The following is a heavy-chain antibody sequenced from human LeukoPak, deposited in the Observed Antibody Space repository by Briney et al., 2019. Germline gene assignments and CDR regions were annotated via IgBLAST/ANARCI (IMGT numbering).Heavy chain of an antibody. Sequence: GGSLRLSCAASGFTFSSYSTNWVRQAPGKGLEWVSSISSSSSYIYYADSVKGRFTISRDNAKNSLYLQMNSLRAEDTAVYYCASEAYSSSWYQGWGQGTLVTVSS. V-gene: IGHV3-21*01. CDR2: ISSSSSYI. CDR1: GFTFSSYS. J-gene: IGHJ4*02. D-gene: IGHD6-13*01. CDR3: ASEAYSSSWYQG.